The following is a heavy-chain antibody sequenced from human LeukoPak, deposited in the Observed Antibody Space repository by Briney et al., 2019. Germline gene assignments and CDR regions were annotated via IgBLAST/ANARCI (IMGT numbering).Heavy chain of an antibody. CDR2: IRYDGSNK. CDR1: GFTFSRYG. CDR3: AKVGDKIVVVPAAPHDY. Sequence: PGGSLRLSCAASGFTFSRYGMHWVRQAPGKGLEWVAFIRYDGSNKYYADSVKGRFTISRDNSKNTLYLQMNSLRAEDTAVYYCAKVGDKIVVVPAAPHDYWGQGTLVTVSS. J-gene: IGHJ4*02. D-gene: IGHD2-2*01. V-gene: IGHV3-30*02.